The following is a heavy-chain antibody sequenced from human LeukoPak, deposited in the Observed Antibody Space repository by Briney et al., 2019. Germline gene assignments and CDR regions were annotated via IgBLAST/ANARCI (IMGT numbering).Heavy chain of an antibody. D-gene: IGHD6-19*01. CDR1: GFTFSSYW. Sequence: GGSLRLSCAASGFTFSSYWVHWVRQAPGKGLVWVSRINSDGSSTSYADSVKGRFTISRDNAKNTLYLQMNSLRAEDTAVYYCARALTVADYYFDYWGQGTLVTVSS. CDR2: INSDGSST. CDR3: ARALTVADYYFDY. V-gene: IGHV3-74*01. J-gene: IGHJ4*02.